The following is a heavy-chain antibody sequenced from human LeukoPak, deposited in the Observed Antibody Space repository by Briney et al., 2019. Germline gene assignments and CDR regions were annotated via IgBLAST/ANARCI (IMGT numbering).Heavy chain of an antibody. V-gene: IGHV3-21*01. Sequence: GGSLRLSCAASGFTFSSYSMNWVRQAPGKGPEWVSSISSSSSYIYYADSVKGRFTISRDNAKNSLYLQMNSLRAEDTAVYYCARDYYGSGSYYPGTFDYWGQGTLVTVSS. CDR2: ISSSSSYI. D-gene: IGHD3-10*01. CDR3: ARDYYGSGSYYPGTFDY. CDR1: GFTFSSYS. J-gene: IGHJ4*02.